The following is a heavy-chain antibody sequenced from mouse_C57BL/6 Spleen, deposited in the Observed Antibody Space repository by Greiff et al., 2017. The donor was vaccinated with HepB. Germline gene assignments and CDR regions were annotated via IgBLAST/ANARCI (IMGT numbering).Heavy chain of an antibody. CDR3: TRGGDSVDY. V-gene: IGHV1-15*01. J-gene: IGHJ2*01. Sequence: QVHVKQSGAELVRPGASVTLSCKASGYTFTDYEMHWVKQTPVHGLEWIGAIDPETGGTAYNQKFKGKAILTADKSSSTAYMELRSLTSEDSAVYYCTRGGDSVDYWGQGTTLTVSS. CDR2: IDPETGGT. D-gene: IGHD1-1*02. CDR1: GYTFTDYE.